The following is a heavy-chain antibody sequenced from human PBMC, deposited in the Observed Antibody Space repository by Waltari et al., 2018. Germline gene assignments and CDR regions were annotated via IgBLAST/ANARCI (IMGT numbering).Heavy chain of an antibody. Sequence: EVHLVQSGGGLIQPGGSLRLSCGVSGFTFKNYWMTWVRRAPGKGLEGGANINENGRDKNDVDSVEGRFTISRDNAQNSVYLQMNSLRAEDTAVYYCARDVPNGYFDYWGSGTLVTVSS. D-gene: IGHD1-1*01. J-gene: IGHJ4*02. V-gene: IGHV3-7*01. CDR1: GFTFKNYW. CDR2: INENGRDK. CDR3: ARDVPNGYFDY.